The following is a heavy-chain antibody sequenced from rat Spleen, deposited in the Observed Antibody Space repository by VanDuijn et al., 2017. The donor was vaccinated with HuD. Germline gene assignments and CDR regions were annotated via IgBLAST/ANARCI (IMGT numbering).Heavy chain of an antibody. CDR2: ITETGDKS. CDR3: AVSGYGY. D-gene: IGHD4-3*01. CDR1: GFTFNDYW. V-gene: IGHV5-31*01. J-gene: IGHJ2*01. Sequence: EVQLVESGGGLVQTGRSLKLSCVASGFTFNDYWMTWIRQAPGNGLEWVASITETGDKSYYADSVKGRFTISRDNAENTVYLQMNSLRSEDTATYYCAVSGYGYWGQGVMVTVSS.